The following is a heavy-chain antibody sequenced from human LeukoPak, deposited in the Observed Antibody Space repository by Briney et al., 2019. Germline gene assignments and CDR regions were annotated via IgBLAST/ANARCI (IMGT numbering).Heavy chain of an antibody. V-gene: IGHV3-23*01. CDR2: IGGSGGST. Sequence: PGGSLRLSCAASGFTFSSYGMSWVRQAPGKGLEWVSGIGGSGGSTYYADSVKGRFTISRDNSKNTLYLQMNSLRAEDTALCARVIHGEWGQGTLVTVSS. CDR3: VIHGE. J-gene: IGHJ4*02. CDR1: GFTFSSYG. D-gene: IGHD3-10*01.